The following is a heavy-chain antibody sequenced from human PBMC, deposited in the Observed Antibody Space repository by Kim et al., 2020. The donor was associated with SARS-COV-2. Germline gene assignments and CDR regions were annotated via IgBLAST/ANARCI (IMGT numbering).Heavy chain of an antibody. CDR2: ISYKGSKK. V-gene: IGHV3-30*03. CDR3: AQDKSFFMLTFGGDSVGMDL. Sequence: GGSLRLSCAASGFNFSNFGMHWVRQAPGKGLEWVALISYKGSKKYYADSLKGRFTISRDSSKKTLYLQMNSLRAEDTAVYYCAQDKSFFMLTFGGDSVGMDLWGEGTT. CDR1: GFNFSNFG. J-gene: IGHJ6*02. D-gene: IGHD3-16*01.